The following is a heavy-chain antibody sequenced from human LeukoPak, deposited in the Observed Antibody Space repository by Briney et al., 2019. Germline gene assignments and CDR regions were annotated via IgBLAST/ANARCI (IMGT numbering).Heavy chain of an antibody. CDR2: ISAYNGNT. V-gene: IGHV1-18*01. Sequence: ASVKVSCKASGYTFTSYGICWVRQAPGQGLEWMGWISAYNGNTNYAQKLQGRVTMTTDTSTSTAYMELRSLRSDDTAVYYCARVSLVNYYYYYMDVWGKGTTVTVSS. CDR3: ARVSLVNYYYYYMDV. J-gene: IGHJ6*03. CDR1: GYTFTSYG. D-gene: IGHD3-9*01.